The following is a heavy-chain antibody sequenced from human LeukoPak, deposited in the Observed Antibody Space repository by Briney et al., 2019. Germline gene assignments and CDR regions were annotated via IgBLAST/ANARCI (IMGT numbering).Heavy chain of an antibody. D-gene: IGHD6-6*01. V-gene: IGHV3-9*01. CDR1: GFTFDDYA. CDR3: AKMGYGSSSGNYFDY. CDR2: ISWNSGSI. Sequence: GRSLRLSCAASGFTFDDYAMHWVRQAPGKGLEWVPGISWNSGSIGYADSVKGRFTISRDNAKNSLYLQMNSLRAEDTALYYCAKMGYGSSSGNYFDYWGQGTLVTVSS. J-gene: IGHJ4*02.